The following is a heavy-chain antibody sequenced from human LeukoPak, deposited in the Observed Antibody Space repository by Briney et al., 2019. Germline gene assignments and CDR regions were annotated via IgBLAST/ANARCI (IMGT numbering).Heavy chain of an antibody. CDR2: ISGSGGST. Sequence: PGGSLRLSCAASGFTFSTYGMHWVRQAPGKGLEWVSAISGSGGSTYYADSVKGRFTISRDNSKNTLYLQMNSLRAEDTAVYYCAKKAPFPGESPRPCFDYWGQGTLVTVSS. J-gene: IGHJ4*02. V-gene: IGHV3-23*01. CDR1: GFTFSTYG. D-gene: IGHD3-10*01. CDR3: AKKAPFPGESPRPCFDY.